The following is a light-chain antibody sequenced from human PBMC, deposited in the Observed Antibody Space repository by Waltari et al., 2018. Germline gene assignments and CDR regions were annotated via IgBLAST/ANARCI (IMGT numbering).Light chain of an antibody. CDR3: QHRSYWPPMYT. Sequence: EIVLTQSPATLSLSPGDRVTLSCRTSQSVSSGLAWYQQKPGQAPRLGISDTSKRASGTPARFSGSGSGTDFTLTISSLEPEDFVVYYCQHRSYWPPMYTFGQGTKLQI. J-gene: IGKJ2*01. CDR1: QSVSSG. CDR2: DTS. V-gene: IGKV3-11*01.